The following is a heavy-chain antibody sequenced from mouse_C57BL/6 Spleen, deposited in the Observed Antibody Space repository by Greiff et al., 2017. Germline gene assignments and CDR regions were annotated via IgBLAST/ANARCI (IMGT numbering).Heavy chain of an antibody. V-gene: IGHV1-80*01. J-gene: IGHJ4*01. CDR1: GYAFSSYW. CDR3: ARSGGYDDYYAMDY. Sequence: QLKQSGAELVKPGASVKISCKASGYAFSSYWMNWVKQRPGKGLEWIGQIYPGDGDTNYNGKFKGKATLTADKSSSTAYMQRSSLTSEDSAVYFCARSGGYDDYYAMDYWGQGTSVTVSS. CDR2: IYPGDGDT. D-gene: IGHD2-2*01.